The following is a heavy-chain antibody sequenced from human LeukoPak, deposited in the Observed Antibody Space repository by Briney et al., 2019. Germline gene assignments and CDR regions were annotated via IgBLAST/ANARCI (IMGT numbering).Heavy chain of an antibody. CDR3: ARGRSYYDSSGYYGFFGY. J-gene: IGHJ4*02. Sequence: ASVKVSCKASGYTFTGYYMHWVRQAPGQGLEWMGRINPNSGGTKYAQKFQGRVTMTRDTSICTAYMELSRLRSDDTAVYYCARGRSYYDSSGYYGFFGYWGQGTLVTVSS. V-gene: IGHV1-2*06. CDR1: GYTFTGYY. CDR2: INPNSGGT. D-gene: IGHD3-22*01.